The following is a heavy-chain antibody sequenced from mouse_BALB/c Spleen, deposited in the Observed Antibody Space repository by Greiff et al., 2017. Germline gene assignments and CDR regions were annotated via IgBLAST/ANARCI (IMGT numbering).Heavy chain of an antibody. CDR2: INPSTGYT. CDR3: ARIDYRYDGAWFAY. CDR1: GYTFTSYW. D-gene: IGHD2-14*01. Sequence: QVQLKESGAELAKPGASVKMSCKASGYTFTSYWMHWVKQRPGQGLEWIGYINPSTGYTEYNQKFKDKATLTADKSSSTAYMQLSSLTSEDSAVYYCARIDYRYDGAWFAYWGQGTLVTVSA. J-gene: IGHJ3*01. V-gene: IGHV1-7*01.